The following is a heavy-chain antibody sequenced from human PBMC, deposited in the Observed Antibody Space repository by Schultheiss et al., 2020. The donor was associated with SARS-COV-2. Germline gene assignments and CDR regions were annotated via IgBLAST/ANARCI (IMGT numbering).Heavy chain of an antibody. CDR3: ARQRYSSSWYYFDY. D-gene: IGHD6-13*01. Sequence: SQTLSLTCTVSGGSISSYYWSWIRQPAWKGLEWIGRIYTSGSTNYNPSLKSRVTMSVDTSKNQFSLKLSSVTAADTAVYYCARQRYSSSWYYFDYWGQGTLVTVSS. V-gene: IGHV4-4*07. CDR2: IYTSGST. CDR1: GGSISSYY. J-gene: IGHJ4*02.